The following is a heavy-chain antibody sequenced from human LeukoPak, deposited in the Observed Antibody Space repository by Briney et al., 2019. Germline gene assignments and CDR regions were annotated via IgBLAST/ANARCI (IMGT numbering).Heavy chain of an antibody. Sequence: GGSLRLSCAASGFTFSSYWMHWVRQAPGKGLVWVSRINTDGSSTSYADSVKGRFTISRDNSKNTLYLQMNSLRAEDTAVYYCAKDTRTISCLHYWGQGTLVTVSS. CDR2: INTDGSST. CDR3: AKDTRTISCLHY. D-gene: IGHD5-24*01. CDR1: GFTFSSYW. V-gene: IGHV3-74*01. J-gene: IGHJ4*02.